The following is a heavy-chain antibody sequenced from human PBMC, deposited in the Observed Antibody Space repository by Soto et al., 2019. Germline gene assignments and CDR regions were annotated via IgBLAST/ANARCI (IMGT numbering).Heavy chain of an antibody. J-gene: IGHJ6*02. CDR3: ARQVLVITCTYYYYYGMDV. D-gene: IGHD3-22*01. CDR2: IYWDDDK. Sequence: QITLKESGPTLVQPTQTLTLTCTFSGFSLSTSGVGVGWIRQPPGKALEWLALIYWDDDKRYSPSLKSRLTTTKDTPKHQVGLKMTNMDPVDTAAYYCARQVLVITCTYYYYYGMDVWGQGTTVTVS. V-gene: IGHV2-5*02. CDR1: GFSLSTSGVG.